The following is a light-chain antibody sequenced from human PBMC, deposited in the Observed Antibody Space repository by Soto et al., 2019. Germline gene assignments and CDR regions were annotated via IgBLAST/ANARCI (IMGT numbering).Light chain of an antibody. CDR2: DVN. V-gene: IGLV2-14*01. CDR3: SSYKSSSTLPYV. J-gene: IGLJ1*01. Sequence: QSALPQPASVSGSPGQSITISCTGTSSDVGGYNLVSWYQQYPDKAPKLMIFDVNTRPSGVSNRFSGSKSGNTASLPISGLHADDEADYYCSSYKSSSTLPYVFGTGTKLTVL. CDR1: SSDVGGYNL.